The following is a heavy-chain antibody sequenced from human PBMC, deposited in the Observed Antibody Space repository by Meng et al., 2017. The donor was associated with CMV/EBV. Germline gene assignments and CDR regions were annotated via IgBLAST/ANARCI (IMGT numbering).Heavy chain of an antibody. Sequence: VQLVPPWAEVKRPVATTQVSCKVSGYTVTSYGISGVRLSPGQALERMVWISAYNDNTNDAQKLQCRVTMTTDTSTSTDYMEQSRLRSDDTAVSYCAREGIDYWGQGTLVTVSS. V-gene: IGHV1-18*01. CDR1: GYTVTSYG. CDR3: AREGIDY. CDR2: ISAYNDNT. J-gene: IGHJ4*02. D-gene: IGHD3-10*01.